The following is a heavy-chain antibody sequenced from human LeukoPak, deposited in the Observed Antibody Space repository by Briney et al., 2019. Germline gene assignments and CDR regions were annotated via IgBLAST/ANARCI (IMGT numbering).Heavy chain of an antibody. V-gene: IGHV4-39*07. J-gene: IGHJ5*02. CDR2: IYYSGST. Sequence: PSETLSLTCTVSGGSISSSSYYWGWIRQPPGKGLEWIGSIYYSGSTYYNPSLKSRVTISVDTSKNQFSLKLSSVTAADTAVYYCARDSKLEGWFDPWGQGTLVTVSS. D-gene: IGHD1-1*01. CDR3: ARDSKLEGWFDP. CDR1: GGSISSSSYY.